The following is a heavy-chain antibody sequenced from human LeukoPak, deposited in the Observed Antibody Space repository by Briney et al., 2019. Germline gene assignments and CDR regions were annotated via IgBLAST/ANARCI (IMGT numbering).Heavy chain of an antibody. CDR2: IYHSGST. Sequence: SETLSLTCTVSGGSISSGGYYWSWIRQPPGKSLEWIGYIYHSGSTYYNPSLKSRVTISVDRSKNQFSLKLSSVTAADTAVYYCARVGDFWSGYYTESEKPHDYWGQGTLVTVSS. J-gene: IGHJ4*02. CDR1: GGSISSGGYY. D-gene: IGHD3-3*01. V-gene: IGHV4-30-2*01. CDR3: ARVGDFWSGYYTESEKPHDY.